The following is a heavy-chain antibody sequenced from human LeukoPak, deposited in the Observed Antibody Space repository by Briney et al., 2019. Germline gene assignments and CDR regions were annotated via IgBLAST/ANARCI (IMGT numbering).Heavy chain of an antibody. Sequence: GGSLRLSCVASGFTFSSYWMHWVRQAPGEGLVWVSRINSDGSTTTYADSVKGRFTISRDSAKNTLYLQMNSLRVEDTAVYYCARSTTHPCYNYMDVWGKGTTVTLSS. CDR1: GFTFSSYW. CDR2: INSDGSTT. V-gene: IGHV3-74*01. D-gene: IGHD4-17*01. CDR3: ARSTTHPCYNYMDV. J-gene: IGHJ6*03.